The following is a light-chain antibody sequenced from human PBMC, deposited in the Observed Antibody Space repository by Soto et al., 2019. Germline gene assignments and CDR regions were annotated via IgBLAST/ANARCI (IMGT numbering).Light chain of an antibody. J-gene: IGLJ3*02. CDR3: TSYTSSSTLL. CDR1: SSDVGGYNY. Sequence: QSALTQPASVSGSPGQSITISCTGTSSDVGGYNYVSWYQQHPGKAPKLIIYEVSYRPSGISYRVSGSKSGNTASLTISGLRAEDEADYYCTSYTSSSTLLFGGGTKLTFL. CDR2: EVS. V-gene: IGLV2-14*01.